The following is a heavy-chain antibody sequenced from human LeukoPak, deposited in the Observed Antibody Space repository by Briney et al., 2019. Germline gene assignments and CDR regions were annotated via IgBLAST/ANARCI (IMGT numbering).Heavy chain of an antibody. J-gene: IGHJ6*03. V-gene: IGHV4-39*07. D-gene: IGHD5-12*01. Sequence: SETLSLTCTVSGGSISSSSYYWGWIRQPPGKGLEWIGSIYYSGSTYYNPSLKSRVTISVDTSKNQFSLKLNSVTPEDTAVYYCARDRGYSGYDFESYYYYMDVWGKGTTVTVSS. CDR1: GGSISSSSYY. CDR3: ARDRGYSGYDFESYYYYMDV. CDR2: IYYSGST.